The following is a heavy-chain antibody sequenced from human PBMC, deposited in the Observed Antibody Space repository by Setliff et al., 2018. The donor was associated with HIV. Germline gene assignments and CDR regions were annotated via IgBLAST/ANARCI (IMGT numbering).Heavy chain of an antibody. J-gene: IGHJ4*02. CDR1: GGSFTGYY. V-gene: IGHV4-34*01. CDR2: INHSGNT. Sequence: SETLSLICAVSGGSFTGYYWSWIRQTPGKGLEWIAEINHSGNTNYNPSLKSRVTISVVTSKSHFSLKMTSVTAADTAIYYCARGALSLTMTKLLSFFDSWGQGTQVTVS. CDR3: ARGALSLTMTKLLSFFDS. D-gene: IGHD3-22*01.